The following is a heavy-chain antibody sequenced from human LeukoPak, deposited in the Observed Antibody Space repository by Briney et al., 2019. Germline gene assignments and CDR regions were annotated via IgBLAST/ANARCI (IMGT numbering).Heavy chain of an antibody. Sequence: GGSLRLSCTASGFTFSSYAMSWVRQAPGKGLEWVSAISGSGGSTYYADSVKGRFAISRDNSKNTLYLQMNSLRAEDTAVYYCANAPVTYYYDSSGPDYWGQGTLVTVSS. CDR2: ISGSGGST. V-gene: IGHV3-23*01. CDR3: ANAPVTYYYDSSGPDY. J-gene: IGHJ4*02. CDR1: GFTFSSYA. D-gene: IGHD3-22*01.